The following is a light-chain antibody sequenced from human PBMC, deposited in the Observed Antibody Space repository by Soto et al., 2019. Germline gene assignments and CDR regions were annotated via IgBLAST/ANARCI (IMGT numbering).Light chain of an antibody. J-gene: IGKJ3*01. CDR1: QSTSSY. CDR3: QQSYDTPFT. CDR2: AVS. Sequence: DIQMTQSPSSLSASVGDRVTITCRASQSTSSYLNWYQQKPGKAPKLLMYAVSTLQSGVPSRFSGSGSGTDFTLTISSLQSEDFATYFCQQSYDTPFTFGPGTKVDIK. V-gene: IGKV1-39*01.